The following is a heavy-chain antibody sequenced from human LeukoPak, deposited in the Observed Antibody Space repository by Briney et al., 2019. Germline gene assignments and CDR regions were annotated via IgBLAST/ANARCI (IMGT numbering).Heavy chain of an antibody. D-gene: IGHD3-10*01. Sequence: GGSLRLSCAASGFTFSSCALTWVRQPPGKGLEWVSAISGSGDRTYYADSVKGRFSISRDNSKNTLYLQLNSLRVEDTAVYYCAKDLGGEGGSGFPGYWGQGTLVTVSS. CDR2: ISGSGDRT. CDR1: GFTFSSCA. J-gene: IGHJ4*02. CDR3: AKDLGGEGGSGFPGY. V-gene: IGHV3-23*01.